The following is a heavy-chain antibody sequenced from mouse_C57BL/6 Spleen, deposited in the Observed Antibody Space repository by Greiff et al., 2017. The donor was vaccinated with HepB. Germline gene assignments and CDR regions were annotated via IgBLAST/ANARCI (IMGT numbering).Heavy chain of an antibody. Sequence: VKLQESGAELARPGASVKLSCKASGYTFTSYGISWVKQRTGQGLEWIGEIYPRSGNTYYNEKFKGKATLTADKSSSTAYMELRSLTSEDSAVYFCARGGYDYDGAYWGQGTLVTVSA. V-gene: IGHV1-81*01. J-gene: IGHJ3*01. D-gene: IGHD2-4*01. CDR3: ARGGYDYDGAY. CDR2: IYPRSGNT. CDR1: GYTFTSYG.